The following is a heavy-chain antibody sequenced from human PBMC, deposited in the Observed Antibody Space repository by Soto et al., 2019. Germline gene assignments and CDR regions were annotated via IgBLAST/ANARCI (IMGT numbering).Heavy chain of an antibody. CDR2: FDPEDGET. D-gene: IGHD3-10*01. J-gene: IGHJ5*02. CDR3: ATAYYYVSGSYYEHGYNWFDP. Sequence: ASVKVSCKVSGYTLTELSMHWVRQAPGKGLEWMGGFDPEDGETIYAQKFQGRVTMTEDTSTDTAYMELSSLRSEDTVVYYCATAYYYVSGSYYEHGYNWFDPWGQGTLVTVSS. V-gene: IGHV1-24*01. CDR1: GYTLTELS.